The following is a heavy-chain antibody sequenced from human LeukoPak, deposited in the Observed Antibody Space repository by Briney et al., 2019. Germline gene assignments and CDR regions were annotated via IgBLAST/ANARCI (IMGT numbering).Heavy chain of an antibody. CDR1: GFTFSSYA. CDR2: ISSSGGST. V-gene: IGHV3-23*01. Sequence: GGSLRLSCAASGFTFSSYAMSWVRQAPGKGLEWVSTISSSGGSTYYADSVKGRLTFSRDNSKNTVYLYMNSLRAEDTALYYCAKAVQDYYDSSGYSPWGQGTLVTVSS. J-gene: IGHJ5*02. D-gene: IGHD3-22*01. CDR3: AKAVQDYYDSSGYSP.